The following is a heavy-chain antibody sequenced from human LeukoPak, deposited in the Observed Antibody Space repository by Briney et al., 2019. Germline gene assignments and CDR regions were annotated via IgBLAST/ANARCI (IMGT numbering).Heavy chain of an antibody. CDR3: AKFLPTHIVVADYYFDY. CDR1: GFTFSSYA. Sequence: TGVSLRLSYAASGFTFSSYAMSWVRQAPGKGLEWVSAISGSGGSTYYADSVKGRFTISRDNSKNTLYLQMNSLRAEDTAVYYCAKFLPTHIVVADYYFDYWGQGTLVTVSS. J-gene: IGHJ4*02. CDR2: ISGSGGST. D-gene: IGHD2-21*01. V-gene: IGHV3-23*01.